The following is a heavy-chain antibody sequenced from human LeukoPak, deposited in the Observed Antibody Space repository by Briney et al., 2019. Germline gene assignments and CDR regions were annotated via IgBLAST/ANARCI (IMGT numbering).Heavy chain of an antibody. V-gene: IGHV3-23*01. CDR3: AKDVGKWESLHFFDY. CDR1: GFTLSTNA. D-gene: IGHD1-26*01. CDR2: ISGNGAST. Sequence: GGSLRLSCLTSGFTLSTNAMSWVRQAPGKRLEWISGISGNGASTYYADSVKGRFTISRDDSRNTLYLQMNSLRGDDTAVYYCAKDVGKWESLHFFDYWGQGTLVTVSS. J-gene: IGHJ4*02.